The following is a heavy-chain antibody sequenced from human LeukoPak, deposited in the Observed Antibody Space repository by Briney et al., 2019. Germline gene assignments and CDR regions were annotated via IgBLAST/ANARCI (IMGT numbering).Heavy chain of an antibody. CDR3: ARDLAYSRLDI. CDR1: GLTFSSSW. V-gene: IGHV3-7*01. J-gene: IGHJ4*02. Sequence: HTGGSLRLSCAVSGLTFSSSWMDWVRQAPGKGLEWVASINPDGNKKYSADSVKGRFTISRDNAENSLYLQMNSLRVEDTAFYYCARDLAYSRLDIWGQGMLVTVSS. CDR2: INPDGNKK. D-gene: IGHD5-18*01.